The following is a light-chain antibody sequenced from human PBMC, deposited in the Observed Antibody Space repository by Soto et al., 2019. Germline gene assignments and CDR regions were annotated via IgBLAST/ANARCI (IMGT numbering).Light chain of an antibody. Sequence: DIVLTQSPGTLALSPGERATLSCRASQSVSSKYLAWYQQKPGQDPRVLIYGAAIRATGIPERFSGGGSGTDFTLTITRLEPEDFAVYYCQQYGSSLFTVGPGTKVDIK. CDR2: GAA. CDR1: QSVSSKY. CDR3: QQYGSSLFT. J-gene: IGKJ3*01. V-gene: IGKV3-20*01.